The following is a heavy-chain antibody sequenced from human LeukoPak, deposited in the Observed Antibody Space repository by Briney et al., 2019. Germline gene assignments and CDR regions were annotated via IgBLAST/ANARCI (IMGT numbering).Heavy chain of an antibody. J-gene: IGHJ4*02. D-gene: IGHD6-19*01. V-gene: IGHV4-34*01. CDR3: AKLRPLYSSGWPVIDY. Sequence: SETLSLACAVYGGSFGGYFWNWIRQPPGKGLEWIGEINHSGSTNYNPSLKSRVTISVDTSKNQFSLKLRSVTAADTAVYYCAKLRPLYSSGWPVIDYWGQGTLVTVSS. CDR1: GGSFGGYF. CDR2: INHSGST.